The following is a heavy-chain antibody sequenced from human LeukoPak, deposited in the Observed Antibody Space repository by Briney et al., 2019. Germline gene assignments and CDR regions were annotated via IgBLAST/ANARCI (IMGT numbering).Heavy chain of an antibody. Sequence: SETLSLTCSISGVSINNSSFSWGWIRQPPGKGLEWIGNIYFTGSTYYNPSLKSRVTISVDTSKSQCSLKLRSVTAADTAVYFCARDHIALGAAAKKDALDFWGQGTAVIVSS. CDR2: IYFTGST. J-gene: IGHJ3*01. CDR1: GVSINNSSFS. D-gene: IGHD6-13*01. CDR3: ARDHIALGAAAKKDALDF. V-gene: IGHV4-39*07.